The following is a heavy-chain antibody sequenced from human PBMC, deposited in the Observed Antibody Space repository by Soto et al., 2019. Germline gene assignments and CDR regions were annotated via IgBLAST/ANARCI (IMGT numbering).Heavy chain of an antibody. D-gene: IGHD6-19*01. CDR1: GYSFTTYW. CDR3: ARHERIAVAGTSYYYYGIDV. Sequence: GESLKISCKGSGYSFTTYWIGWVRQMPGKGLEWMGSIYPGDSDTRYSPSFQGQVTISADKSISTAYLQRSSLKASDTAMYYCARHERIAVAGTSYYYYGIDVWGQGTTVTVSS. J-gene: IGHJ6*02. V-gene: IGHV5-51*01. CDR2: IYPGDSDT.